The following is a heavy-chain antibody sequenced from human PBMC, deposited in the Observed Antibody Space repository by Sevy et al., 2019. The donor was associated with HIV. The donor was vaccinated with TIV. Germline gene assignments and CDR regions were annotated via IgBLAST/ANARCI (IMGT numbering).Heavy chain of an antibody. V-gene: IGHV3-9*01. CDR3: AKGATASYYYYYYMDV. J-gene: IGHJ6*03. CDR2: ISWNSGSI. Sequence: GGSLRLSCAASGFNFEDYAMHWVRQAPGKGLELVSGISWNSGSIGYADSVKGRFTISRDNAKISLYLQMNSLRAEDTALYYCAKGATASYYYYYYMDVWGKGTTVTVSS. CDR1: GFNFEDYA.